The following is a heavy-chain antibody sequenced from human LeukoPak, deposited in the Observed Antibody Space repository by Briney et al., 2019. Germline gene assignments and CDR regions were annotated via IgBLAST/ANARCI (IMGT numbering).Heavy chain of an antibody. CDR1: GYTFTGYY. CDR3: ARRGDSSSWYRAIDY. J-gene: IGHJ4*02. D-gene: IGHD6-13*01. Sequence: ASVKVPCKASGYTFTGYYMHWVRQAPGHGLEWMGWINPNSGGTNYAQKFQGWVTMTRDTSISTAYMELSRLRSDDAAVYYCARRGDSSSWYRAIDYWGQGTLVTVSS. V-gene: IGHV1-2*04. CDR2: INPNSGGT.